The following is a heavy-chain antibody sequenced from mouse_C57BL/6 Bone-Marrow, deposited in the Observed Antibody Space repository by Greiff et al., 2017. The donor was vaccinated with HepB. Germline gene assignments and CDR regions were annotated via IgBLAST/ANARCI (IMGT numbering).Heavy chain of an antibody. J-gene: IGHJ2*01. CDR3: ARHDYGSSS. V-gene: IGHV5-6*01. CDR2: ISSGGSYT. D-gene: IGHD1-1*01. Sequence: DVQLVESGGDLVKPGGSLKLSCAASGFTFSSYGMSWVRQTPDKRLEWVATISSGGSYTYYPDSVKGRFTISRDNAKNTLYLQMSSLKSEDTAMYYCARHDYGSSSWGQGTTLTVSS. CDR1: GFTFSSYG.